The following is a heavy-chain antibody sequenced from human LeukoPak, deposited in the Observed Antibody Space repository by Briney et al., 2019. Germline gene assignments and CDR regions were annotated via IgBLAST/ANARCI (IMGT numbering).Heavy chain of an antibody. D-gene: IGHD3-10*01. CDR3: ARGRAGNYYNHNNY. Sequence: GGSLRLSCAASGFTISGYWMHWVRQAPGKGLVWVSRISGDGSITAYADSVKGRFTISRDNAKNTLYLQMNSLRAEDTAVYYCARGRAGNYYNHNNYWGQGTLVTVSS. CDR2: ISGDGSIT. V-gene: IGHV3-74*01. CDR1: GFTISGYW. J-gene: IGHJ4*01.